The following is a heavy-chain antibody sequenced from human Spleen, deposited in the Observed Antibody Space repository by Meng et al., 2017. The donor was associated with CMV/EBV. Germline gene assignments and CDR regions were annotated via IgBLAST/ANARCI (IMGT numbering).Heavy chain of an antibody. D-gene: IGHD1-7*01. CDR3: TKTIEGAMDV. V-gene: IGHV1-2*02. CDR1: GYTFIGYY. CDR2: IDPDIGGT. Sequence: ASVKVSCKASGYTFIGYYIHWVRQAPGQGLEWMGWIDPDIGGTNYAQKFQGRVTLTRDTSISTVYMELSRLRSDDTAVYYCTKTIEGAMDVWGQGTTVTVSS. J-gene: IGHJ6*02.